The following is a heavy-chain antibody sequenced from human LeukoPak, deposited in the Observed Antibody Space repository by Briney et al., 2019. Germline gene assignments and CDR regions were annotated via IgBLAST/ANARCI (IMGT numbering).Heavy chain of an antibody. D-gene: IGHD3-9*01. CDR1: GFTFDDYA. J-gene: IGHJ4*02. Sequence: GGSLRLSCAASGFTFDDYAMPWVRQAPGKGLEWVSGISWNSGSIGYAGSVKGRFTISRDNAKNSLYLQLNSLRADDTALYYCVKDSYYNIVTGYYDYWGQGTLVTVSS. CDR3: VKDSYYNIVTGYYDY. V-gene: IGHV3-9*01. CDR2: ISWNSGSI.